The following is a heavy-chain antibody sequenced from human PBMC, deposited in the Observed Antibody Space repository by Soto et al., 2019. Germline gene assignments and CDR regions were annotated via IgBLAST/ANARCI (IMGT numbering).Heavy chain of an antibody. CDR1: GFTFTSSA. J-gene: IGHJ4*02. D-gene: IGHD1-1*01. Sequence: QMQLVQSGPEVKKPGTSVKVSCKASGFTFTSSAVQWVRQARGQRLEWIGWIVVGSGNTNYAQKFQERVTITRDMSTSTAYMELSSLRSEVTAVYYCAADRGWLQLNYFDYWGQGTLVTVSS. CDR2: IVVGSGNT. V-gene: IGHV1-58*01. CDR3: AADRGWLQLNYFDY.